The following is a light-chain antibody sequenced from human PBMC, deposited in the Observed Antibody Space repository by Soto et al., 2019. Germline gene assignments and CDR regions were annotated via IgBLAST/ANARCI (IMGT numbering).Light chain of an antibody. CDR2: VAS. CDR1: QSVSSNY. V-gene: IGKV3-20*01. Sequence: EIVLTQSPGTLSLSPGERATLSCRASQSVSSNYLAWYQQKPGQAPSLLIYVASTRATGIPDRFIGSGSGTDFTLTITRLEPEDFAVYYCHQYGISPGTFGQGTKLEIK. J-gene: IGKJ2*01. CDR3: HQYGISPGT.